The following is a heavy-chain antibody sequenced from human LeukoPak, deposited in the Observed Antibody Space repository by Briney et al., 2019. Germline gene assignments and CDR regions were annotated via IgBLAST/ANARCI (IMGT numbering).Heavy chain of an antibody. D-gene: IGHD3-3*01. CDR2: IYYSGST. V-gene: IGHV4-59*01. CDR3: ARIGDDFWSGYYTNWFDP. Sequence: SETLSLTCTVSGGSISSYYWSWIRQPPGKGQERIGYIYYSGSTNYNPSLKSRVTISVDTSKNQFSLKLSSVTAADTAVYYCARIGDDFWSGYYTNWFDPWGQGTLVTVSS. J-gene: IGHJ5*02. CDR1: GGSISSYY.